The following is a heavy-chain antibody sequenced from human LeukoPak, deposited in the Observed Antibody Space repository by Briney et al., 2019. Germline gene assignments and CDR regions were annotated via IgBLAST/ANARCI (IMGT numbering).Heavy chain of an antibody. J-gene: IGHJ4*02. D-gene: IGHD3-22*01. Sequence: ASVKVSCKASGGTFSSYAISWVRQAPGQGLEWMGRIIPILGIANYAQKFQGRVTITADKSTSTAYMELSSLRSEDTAVYYCARDRDYYDSSGYYTYFDYWGQETLVTVSS. CDR2: IIPILGIA. CDR1: GGTFSSYA. V-gene: IGHV1-69*04. CDR3: ARDRDYYDSSGYYTYFDY.